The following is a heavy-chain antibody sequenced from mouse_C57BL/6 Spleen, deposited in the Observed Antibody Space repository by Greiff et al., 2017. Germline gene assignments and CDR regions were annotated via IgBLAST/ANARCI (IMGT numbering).Heavy chain of an antibody. V-gene: IGHV1-53*01. CDR2: INPSNGGT. CDR1: GYTFTSYW. D-gene: IGHD1-1*01. CDR3: ARNEITTVVATDYYAMDY. Sequence: VQLQQPGTELVKPGASVKLSCKASGYTFTSYWMHWVKQRPGQGLEWIGNINPSNGGTNYNEKLKSKATLTVDKSSSTAYMQLSSLTSEDSAVYYCARNEITTVVATDYYAMDYWGQGTSVTVSS. J-gene: IGHJ4*01.